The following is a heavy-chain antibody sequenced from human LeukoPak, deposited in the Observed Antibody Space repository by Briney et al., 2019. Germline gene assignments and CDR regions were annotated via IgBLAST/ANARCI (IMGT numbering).Heavy chain of an antibody. V-gene: IGHV3-74*01. D-gene: IGHD3-22*01. Sequence: PGGSLRLPCAASGITFSGYWMHWGRLAPGKGLVLVSLINSDGSSTSYADSVKGRFTISTKNAKNTMYLQMNRLRAENAAVYYWARGAGWHSSGYLLDFWGQGTLVTVSS. CDR2: INSDGSST. CDR1: GITFSGYW. CDR3: ARGAGWHSSGYLLDF. J-gene: IGHJ4*02.